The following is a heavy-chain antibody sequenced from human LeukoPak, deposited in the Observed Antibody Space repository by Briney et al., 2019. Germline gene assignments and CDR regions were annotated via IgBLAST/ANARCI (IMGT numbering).Heavy chain of an antibody. Sequence: SVKVSCKASGGTFSSYAISWVRQAPGQGLEWMGGIIPIFGTANYAQKFQGRVTITADESTSTAYMELSSLRSEDTAVYYCARDGKAATDAFDIWGQGTMVTVSS. D-gene: IGHD2-15*01. CDR1: GGTFSSYA. CDR2: IIPIFGTA. V-gene: IGHV1-69*13. J-gene: IGHJ3*02. CDR3: ARDGKAATDAFDI.